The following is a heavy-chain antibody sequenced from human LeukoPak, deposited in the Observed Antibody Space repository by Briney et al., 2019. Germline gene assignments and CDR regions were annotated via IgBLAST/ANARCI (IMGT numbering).Heavy chain of an antibody. V-gene: IGHV4-59*01. D-gene: IGHD5-12*01. CDR2: IYYSGST. J-gene: IGHJ4*02. CDR1: GGSISSYY. CDR3: ARVSGYDWESFYDY. Sequence: SETLSLTCAVSGGSISSYYWSWIRQPPGKGLEWIGYIYYSGSTNYNPSLKSRVTISVDTSKNQFSLKLSSVTGADRAMYYCARVSGYDWESFYDYWGQGSLVTVSS.